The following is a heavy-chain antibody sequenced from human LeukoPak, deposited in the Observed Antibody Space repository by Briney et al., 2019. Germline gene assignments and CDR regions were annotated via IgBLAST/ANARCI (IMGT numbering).Heavy chain of an antibody. D-gene: IGHD3-10*01. CDR1: GYTFTSYG. V-gene: IGHV1-18*01. CDR2: ISAYNGNT. Sequence: ASVKVSCKASGYTFTSYGIGWVRQAPGQGLEWMGWISAYNGNTNYAQKLQGRVTMTTDTSTSTAYMELRSLRSDDTAVYYCARDSRWFGGTDWFDPWGQGTLVTVSS. J-gene: IGHJ5*02. CDR3: ARDSRWFGGTDWFDP.